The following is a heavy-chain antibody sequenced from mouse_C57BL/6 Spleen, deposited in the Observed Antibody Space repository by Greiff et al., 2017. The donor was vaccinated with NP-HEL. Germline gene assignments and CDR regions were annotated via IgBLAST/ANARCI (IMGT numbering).Heavy chain of an antibody. CDR1: GYTFTSYW. D-gene: IGHD1-1*01. CDR2: IYPSDSET. V-gene: IGHV1-61*01. CDR3: ARRYLYYYGSSYWYFDV. J-gene: IGHJ1*03. Sequence: VQLQQPGAELVRPGSSVKLSCKASGYTFTSYWMDWVKQRPGQGLEWIGNIYPSDSETHYNQKFKDKATLTVDKSSSTAYMQLSSLTSEDSAVYYCARRYLYYYGSSYWYFDVWGTGTTVTVSS.